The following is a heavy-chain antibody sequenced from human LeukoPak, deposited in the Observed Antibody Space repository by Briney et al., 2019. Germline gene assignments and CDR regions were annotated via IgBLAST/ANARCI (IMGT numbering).Heavy chain of an antibody. J-gene: IGHJ4*02. CDR2: IYYSGST. CDR3: ARYYYDSSGWYYFDY. D-gene: IGHD3-22*01. V-gene: IGHV4-59*01. CDR1: GGSISSYY. Sequence: SETLSLTCTVSGGSISSYYWSWIRQPPGKGLEWIGYIYYSGSTNYNPSLKSRVTISVDTSKNQFSLKLSSVTAADTAVYYCARYYYDSSGWYYFDYWGQGTLVTVSS.